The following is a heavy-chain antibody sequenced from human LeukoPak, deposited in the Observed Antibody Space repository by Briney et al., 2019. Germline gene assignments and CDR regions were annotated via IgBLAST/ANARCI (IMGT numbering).Heavy chain of an antibody. CDR3: ARDKWQWLVSGNFDY. Sequence: GSVKVSCKASGYTFTSYGISWVRQAPGQGLEWMGWISAYNGNTNKAQKLQGRVTMTTDTSTSTAYMELRSLRSDDTAVYYCARDKWQWLVSGNFDYWGQGTLVTVSS. V-gene: IGHV1-18*01. CDR2: ISAYNGNT. J-gene: IGHJ4*02. CDR1: GYTFTSYG. D-gene: IGHD6-19*01.